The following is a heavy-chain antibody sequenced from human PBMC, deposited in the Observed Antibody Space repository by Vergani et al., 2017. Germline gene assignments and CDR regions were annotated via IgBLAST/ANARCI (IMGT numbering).Heavy chain of an antibody. D-gene: IGHD1-26*01. CDR3: ARDRGIVGATTGGMDV. CDR2: IYYSGRT. V-gene: IGHV4-61*02. J-gene: IGHJ6*02. CDR1: GGSISGVSYY. Sequence: QVQLQESGPGLVKPSQSLSLTCTVSGGSISGVSYYLSWVRQPAGKGLEWIGRIYYSGRTDYNPSLESRVTISVDTSKNTFSLKLNSVTAADTAIYYCARDRGIVGATTGGMDVWGQGTTVTVSS.